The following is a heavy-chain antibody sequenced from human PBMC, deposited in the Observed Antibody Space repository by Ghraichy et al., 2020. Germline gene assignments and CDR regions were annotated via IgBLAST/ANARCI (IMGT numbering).Heavy chain of an antibody. Sequence: GGALRLSCAASGFTFSSYSMNWVRQAPGKGLEWVSSISSSSSYIYYADSVKGRFTISRDNSKNSLYLQMNSLRDEDTAVYYCARDKNRDYGGNSGGMVGIDYWGQGTLVTVSS. CDR1: GFTFSSYS. J-gene: IGHJ4*02. CDR3: ARDKNRDYGGNSGGMVGIDY. D-gene: IGHD4-23*01. CDR2: ISSSSSYI. V-gene: IGHV3-21*01.